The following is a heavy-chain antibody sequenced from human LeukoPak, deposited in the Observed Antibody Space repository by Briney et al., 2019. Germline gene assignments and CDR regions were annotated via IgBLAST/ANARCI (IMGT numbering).Heavy chain of an antibody. V-gene: IGHV3-11*06. D-gene: IGHD4-17*01. Sequence: GGSLRLSCAASGFTFSDYYMSWIRQAPGKGLEWVSYISSSSSSYTNYADSVKGRFTISRDNAKNSLYLQMNSLGAEDTAVYYCARTTTVTNFEYYFDYWGQGTLVTVSS. CDR2: ISSSSSSYT. J-gene: IGHJ4*02. CDR1: GFTFSDYY. CDR3: ARTTTVTNFEYYFDY.